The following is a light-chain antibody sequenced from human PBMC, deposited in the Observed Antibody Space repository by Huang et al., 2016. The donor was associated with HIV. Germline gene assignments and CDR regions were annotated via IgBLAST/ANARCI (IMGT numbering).Light chain of an antibody. J-gene: IGKJ1*01. V-gene: IGKV3-15*01. Sequence: EIVMTQSPATLSVSPGERVTLSCMPSQSLASQLAWDHQRRGQAPRLLIYGVTTRATDNPARFSGSGSGTDFTRTINGLESEDFATYYCQQYNDWPLTFGQGTEVEIK. CDR3: QQYNDWPLT. CDR2: GVT. CDR1: QSLASQ.